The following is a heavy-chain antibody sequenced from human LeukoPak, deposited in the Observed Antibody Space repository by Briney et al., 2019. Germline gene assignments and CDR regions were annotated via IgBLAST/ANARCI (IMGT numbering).Heavy chain of an antibody. J-gene: IGHJ5*02. CDR2: ISGSGGST. CDR1: GFTFSSYA. Sequence: PGGSLRLSCAASGFTFSSYAMSWVRQAPGKGLEWVSAISGSGGSTYYADSVKGRFTISRDSSKNTLYLQMNSLRAEDTAVYYCAGHSSSWYENWFDPWGQGTLVTVSS. D-gene: IGHD6-13*01. CDR3: AGHSSSWYENWFDP. V-gene: IGHV3-23*01.